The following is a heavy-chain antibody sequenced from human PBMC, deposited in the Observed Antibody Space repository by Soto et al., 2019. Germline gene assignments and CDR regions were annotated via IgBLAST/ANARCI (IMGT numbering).Heavy chain of an antibody. D-gene: IGHD3-22*01. CDR2: ISYDGSNK. J-gene: IGHJ4*02. CDR1: GFTFSSYA. CDR3: ARARTLSEDYDSSGYYLDY. V-gene: IGHV3-30-3*01. Sequence: QVQLVESGGGVVQPGRSLRLSCAASGFTFSSYALHWVRQAPGKGLEWVAVISYDGSNKYYADSVKGRFTISRDNSKNTLYLQMNSLRAEETAVYYCARARTLSEDYDSSGYYLDYWGQGTLVTVSS.